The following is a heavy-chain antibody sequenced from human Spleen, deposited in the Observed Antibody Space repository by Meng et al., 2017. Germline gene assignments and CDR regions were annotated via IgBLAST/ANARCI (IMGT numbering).Heavy chain of an antibody. CDR3: ARVETTDTATAIDY. V-gene: IGHV3-30*01. Sequence: GESLKISCAASGFTFSSYAMHWVRQAPGKGLEWVAVISYDGSNKYYADSVKGRFTISRDNSKNTLYLQMNSMRAEDTAVYYCARVETTDTATAIDYWGQGTLVTVSS. D-gene: IGHD5-18*01. CDR1: GFTFSSYA. CDR2: ISYDGSNK. J-gene: IGHJ4*02.